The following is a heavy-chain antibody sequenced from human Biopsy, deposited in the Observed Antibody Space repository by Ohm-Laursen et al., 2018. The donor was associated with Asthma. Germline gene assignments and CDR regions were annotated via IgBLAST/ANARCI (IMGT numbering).Heavy chain of an antibody. CDR1: GGSVNIGGFY. CDR2: ISYDGSR. Sequence: QTLSLTCTVSGGSVNIGGFYWSWVRQHPGRGPEWIGYISYDGSRYYNPSLKSRVTITLETSQNQFSLKLTSVTASDSALYYCARDLAGSCTSASCYGFDSWGQGAQVTVSS. V-gene: IGHV4-31*03. D-gene: IGHD2-2*01. CDR3: ARDLAGSCTSASCYGFDS. J-gene: IGHJ5*01.